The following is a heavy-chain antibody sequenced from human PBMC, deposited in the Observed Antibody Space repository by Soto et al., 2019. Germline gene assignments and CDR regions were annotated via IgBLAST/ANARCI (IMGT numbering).Heavy chain of an antibody. CDR1: GYSFTKYH. J-gene: IGHJ5*02. Sequence: ASVKVSCKASGYSFTKYHMHWVRQAPGQGLEWMGWINPGSGVTNQAQKFQGRVTMTRDTSITTTYMELNSLTSDDTAVYYCARTWRKKNWFDPWGQGTLVTVSS. D-gene: IGHD5-12*01. CDR2: INPGSGVT. V-gene: IGHV1-2*02. CDR3: ARTWRKKNWFDP.